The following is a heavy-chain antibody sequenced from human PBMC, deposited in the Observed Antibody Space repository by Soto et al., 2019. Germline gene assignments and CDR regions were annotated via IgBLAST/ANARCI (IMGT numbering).Heavy chain of an antibody. CDR3: ARDWREYGMDV. J-gene: IGHJ6*02. CDR1: GFTVSSNY. V-gene: IGHV3-53*01. CDR2: IYSGGST. Sequence: VGSLRLSCAASGFTVSSNYMSWVRQAPGKGLEWVSVIYSGGSTYYADSVKGRFTISRDNSKNTLYLQMNSLRAEDTAVYYCARDWREYGMDVWGQGTTVTVSS.